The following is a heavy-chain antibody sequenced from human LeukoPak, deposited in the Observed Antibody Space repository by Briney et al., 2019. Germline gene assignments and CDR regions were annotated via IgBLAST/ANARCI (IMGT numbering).Heavy chain of an antibody. Sequence: PSETLSLTCAVYGGSFSHSYWTWIRQPPGKGLEWIGEINHSGSTNYNPSLKSRVTISVDTSKNQFSLKLSSVTAADTAVYYCARGPRGYSGYGLLRFDYWGQGTLVSASS. V-gene: IGHV4-34*01. CDR1: GGSFSHSY. J-gene: IGHJ4*02. CDR3: ARGPRGYSGYGLLRFDY. CDR2: INHSGST. D-gene: IGHD5-12*01.